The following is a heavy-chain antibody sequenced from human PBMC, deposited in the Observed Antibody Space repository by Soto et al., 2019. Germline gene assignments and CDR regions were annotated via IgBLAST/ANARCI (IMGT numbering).Heavy chain of an antibody. CDR1: GYSFTSYG. CDR3: ARHYCSSTSCYPVYSYYYGMDV. Sequence: RVESLKISCKVSGYSFTSYGIGWVRQMPGKGLEWIPIIYPGDSDTRYSPSFQGQVTISADKSISTAYLQWSSLKASDTAMYYCARHYCSSTSCYPVYSYYYGMDVWGHGTTVTVSS. J-gene: IGHJ6*02. CDR2: IYPGDSDT. V-gene: IGHV5-51*01. D-gene: IGHD2-2*01.